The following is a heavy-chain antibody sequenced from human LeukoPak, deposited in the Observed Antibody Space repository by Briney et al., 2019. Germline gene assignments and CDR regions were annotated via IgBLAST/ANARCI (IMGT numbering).Heavy chain of an antibody. CDR2: ISGSGGST. D-gene: IGHD2/OR15-2a*01. CDR1: GFTFSSYA. J-gene: IGHJ4*02. CDR3: AKDVAPLSIPVVRGLFDY. V-gene: IGHV3-23*01. Sequence: GGSLRLSCAASGFTFSSYAMSWVRQAPGKRLEWVSAISGSGGSTYYADSVKGRFTISRDNSKNTLYLQMNSLRAEDTAVYYCAKDVAPLSIPVVRGLFDYWGQGTLVTVSS.